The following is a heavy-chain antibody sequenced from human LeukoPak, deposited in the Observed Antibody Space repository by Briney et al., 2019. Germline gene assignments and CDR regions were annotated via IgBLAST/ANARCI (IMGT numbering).Heavy chain of an antibody. CDR3: ARIAAAGTADY. Sequence: GGSLRLSCAASGFTFSSYGMHWVRQAPGKGLEYVSAISGDGHSTYYADSLKGRFTISRDNSRKTLYLQMSSLGVEDTAVYYCARIAAAGTADYWGQGTLVTVSS. D-gene: IGHD6-13*01. J-gene: IGHJ4*02. CDR2: ISGDGHST. V-gene: IGHV3-64D*09. CDR1: GFTFSSYG.